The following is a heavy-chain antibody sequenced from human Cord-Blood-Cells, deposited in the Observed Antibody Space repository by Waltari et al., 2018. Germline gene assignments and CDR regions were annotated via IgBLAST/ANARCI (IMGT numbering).Heavy chain of an antibody. Sequence: EWVSSISSSSSYIYYADSVKGRFTISRDNAKNSLYLQMNSLRAEDTAVYYCARDTFGGVIVTHPHWYFDLWGRGTLVTVSS. J-gene: IGHJ2*01. V-gene: IGHV3-21*01. CDR3: ARDTFGGVIVTHPHWYFDL. CDR2: ISSSSSYI. D-gene: IGHD3-16*02.